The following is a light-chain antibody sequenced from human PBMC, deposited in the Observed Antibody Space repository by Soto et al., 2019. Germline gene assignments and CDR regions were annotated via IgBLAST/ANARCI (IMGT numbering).Light chain of an antibody. CDR3: GTWDSSLSGV. J-gene: IGLJ1*01. Sequence: QSVVTQPPAVSAGPGQKVTISCSGSSSNIGNNYVSWYQQLPGTAPKLLIYDNNKRPSGIPDRFSGSKSGTSATLGITGLQTGDEADYYCGTWDSSLSGVFGTGTKVTAL. CDR2: DNN. CDR1: SSNIGNNY. V-gene: IGLV1-51*01.